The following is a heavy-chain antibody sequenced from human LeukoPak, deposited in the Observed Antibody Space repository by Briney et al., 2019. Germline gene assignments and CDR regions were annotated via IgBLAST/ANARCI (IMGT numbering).Heavy chain of an antibody. D-gene: IGHD3-10*01. CDR3: ARDPAKRRGYYMDV. Sequence: ASVKVSCKASGYTFTGYYMHWVRQAPGQGLEWMGWINPSGGSTSYAQKFQGRVTMTRDMSTSTVYMELSSLRSEDTAVYYCARDPAKRRGYYMDVWGKGTTVTVSS. J-gene: IGHJ6*03. CDR2: INPSGGST. V-gene: IGHV1-46*01. CDR1: GYTFTGYY.